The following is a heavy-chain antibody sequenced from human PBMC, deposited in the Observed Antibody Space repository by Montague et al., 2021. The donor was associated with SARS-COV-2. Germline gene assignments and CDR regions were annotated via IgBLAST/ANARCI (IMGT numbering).Heavy chain of an antibody. CDR2: IASGGRST. D-gene: IGHD6-19*01. Sequence: SLRLSCAASGFTLNNYAMNWVRQAPGKGLEWVSVIASGGRSTFYADSVKGRFTISRDNSKDTFYLQMYSLRPEDTAIYYCAKDPVPVAGRYFDYWGQGTLVTVSS. J-gene: IGHJ4*02. V-gene: IGHV3-23*03. CDR1: GFTLNNYA. CDR3: AKDPVPVAGRYFDY.